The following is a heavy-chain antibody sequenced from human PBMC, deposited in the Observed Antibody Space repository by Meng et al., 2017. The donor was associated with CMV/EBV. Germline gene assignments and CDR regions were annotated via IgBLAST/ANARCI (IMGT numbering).Heavy chain of an antibody. CDR3: ARDTGPNTFDY. Sequence: GGSLRLSCAASGFTFSSYAMHWVRQAPGKGLEWVANINRDGSDKYYVDSVKGRFTMSRDNAKNSLYLQMNSLRAEDTAVYYCARDTGPNTFDYWGQGTLVTVSS. CDR1: GFTFSSYA. D-gene: IGHD2-8*01. V-gene: IGHV3-7*03. J-gene: IGHJ4*02. CDR2: INRDGSDK.